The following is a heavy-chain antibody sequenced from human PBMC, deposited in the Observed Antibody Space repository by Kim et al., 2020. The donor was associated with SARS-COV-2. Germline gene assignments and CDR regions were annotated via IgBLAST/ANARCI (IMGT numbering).Heavy chain of an antibody. CDR3: AKSAVESFDI. V-gene: IGHV3-23*01. CDR1: GFTFNNYA. Sequence: GGSLRLSCATSGFTFNNYAMNWVRQAPGKGLEWVSGISGGGGSTFYADSVKGRFTISRDNSKNTLYLQMNSLRAEDTAIYYCAKSAVESFDIWGQGTVVAVSS. J-gene: IGHJ3*02. CDR2: ISGGGGST. D-gene: IGHD3-3*01.